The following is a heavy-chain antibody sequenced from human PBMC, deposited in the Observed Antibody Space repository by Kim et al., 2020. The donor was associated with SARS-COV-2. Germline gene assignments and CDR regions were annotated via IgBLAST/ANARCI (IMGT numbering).Heavy chain of an antibody. Sequence: ASVKVSCKPSGYTFSSYGLTWVRQAPGQGLEWMGWINLSTGNTRYAQKFQGRVTMTADTSTNTAYMDLRGLRSDDTAVYYCAREHQYSSKMDYWGQGTL. J-gene: IGHJ4*02. CDR2: INLSTGNT. D-gene: IGHD6-13*01. CDR3: AREHQYSSKMDY. CDR1: GYTFSSYG. V-gene: IGHV1-18*01.